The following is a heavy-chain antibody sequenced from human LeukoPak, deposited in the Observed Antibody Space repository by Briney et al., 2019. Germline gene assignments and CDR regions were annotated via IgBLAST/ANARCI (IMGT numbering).Heavy chain of an antibody. J-gene: IGHJ3*02. Sequence: PGGSLRLSCAASGFIFSSYAMSWVRQAPGKGLECVSSISGSGGGTSYADSVQGRFTISRDNSENTLYLQLNSLRAEDTAIYYCAKDGYKYGPDAFDIWGQGTRVTVSS. D-gene: IGHD5-18*01. CDR1: GFIFSSYA. V-gene: IGHV3-23*01. CDR2: ISGSGGGT. CDR3: AKDGYKYGPDAFDI.